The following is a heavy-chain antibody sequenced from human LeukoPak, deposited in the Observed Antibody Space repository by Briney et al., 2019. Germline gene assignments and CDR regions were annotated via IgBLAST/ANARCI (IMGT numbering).Heavy chain of an antibody. V-gene: IGHV3-11*04. J-gene: IGHJ6*03. CDR2: ISSSGSTI. Sequence: GGSLRLSCAASVFTFSDFYMSWIRHAPGKGLEWGSYISSSGSTIYYADSVKGAFTISRDNSKTSLYLQMNSLRAEDTAVYYCASRGGWRPYYYYYYMDVWGKGTTVTVSS. CDR3: ASRGGWRPYYYYYYMDV. D-gene: IGHD6-19*01. CDR1: VFTFSDFY.